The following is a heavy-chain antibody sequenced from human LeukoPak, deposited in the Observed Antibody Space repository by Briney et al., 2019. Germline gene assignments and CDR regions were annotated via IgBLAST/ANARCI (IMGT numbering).Heavy chain of an antibody. J-gene: IGHJ6*03. CDR1: GGTFSSYG. CDR3: ARHRPGGSPWPPDYYYYMDV. CDR2: IIPIFGTA. D-gene: IGHD3-16*01. Sequence: GASVKVSCKASGGTFSSYGISWVRQAPGQGLEWMGRIIPIFGTANYAQKFQGRVTITTDESTSTAYMELSSLRSEDTAVYYCARHRPGGSPWPPDYYYYMDVWGKGTTVTVSS. V-gene: IGHV1-69*05.